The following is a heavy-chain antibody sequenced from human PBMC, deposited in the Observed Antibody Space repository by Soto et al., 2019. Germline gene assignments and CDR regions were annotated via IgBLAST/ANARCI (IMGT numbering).Heavy chain of an antibody. CDR3: VRSLITIFGVGSSWFDP. CDR1: GGSISSGGYS. D-gene: IGHD3-3*01. V-gene: IGHV4-30-2*01. J-gene: IGHJ5*02. Sequence: PSETLSLTCAVSGGSISSGGYSWSWIRQPPGKGLEWIGYIYHSGSTYYNPSLKSRVTISVDRSKNQFSLKLSSVTAADTAVYYCVRSLITIFGVGSSWFDPWGQGTLVTVSS. CDR2: IYHSGST.